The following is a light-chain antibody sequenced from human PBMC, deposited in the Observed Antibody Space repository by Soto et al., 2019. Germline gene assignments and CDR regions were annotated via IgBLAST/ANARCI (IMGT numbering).Light chain of an antibody. Sequence: QSALTQPASVSGSPGQSITISCTGTSSDVGAYNYVSWYQQHPGKAPKLMIYDVSNRPSGVSNRFSGSKSGNTASLTISGHQAEDEADYYCYSYTTSSTRVFGGGTKLTVL. CDR2: DVS. J-gene: IGLJ2*01. V-gene: IGLV2-14*01. CDR1: SSDVGAYNY. CDR3: YSYTTSSTRV.